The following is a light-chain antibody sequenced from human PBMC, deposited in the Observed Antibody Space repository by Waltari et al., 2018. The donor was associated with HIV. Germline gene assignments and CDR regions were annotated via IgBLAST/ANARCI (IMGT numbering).Light chain of an antibody. V-gene: IGLV1-44*01. Sequence: QSVLTQPPSASGTPGQRVTIACSGSNSNIGSNPVNWYKQVPGTAPKLLIYNNYERPSGVPDRFSDSKSGSSASLAISGLQSEDDGDYYCAAWDGSLLGVLFGGGTKLTVL. CDR3: AAWDGSLLGVL. CDR2: NNY. J-gene: IGLJ2*01. CDR1: NSNIGSNP.